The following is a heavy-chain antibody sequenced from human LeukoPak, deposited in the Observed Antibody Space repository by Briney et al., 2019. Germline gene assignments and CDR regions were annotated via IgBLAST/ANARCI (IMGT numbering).Heavy chain of an antibody. D-gene: IGHD3-22*01. CDR3: VKEEYYYDSSGYYSGYYYGMDV. V-gene: IGHV3-9*01. CDR2: ISWNSGSI. J-gene: IGHJ6*02. CDR1: GFTFDDYA. Sequence: SLRLSCAASGFTFDDYAMHWVRQAPGKGLEWVSGISWNSGSIGYADSVKGRFTISRDNAKNSLYLQMNSLRAEDTALYYCVKEEYYYDSSGYYSGYYYGMDVWGQGTTVTVSS.